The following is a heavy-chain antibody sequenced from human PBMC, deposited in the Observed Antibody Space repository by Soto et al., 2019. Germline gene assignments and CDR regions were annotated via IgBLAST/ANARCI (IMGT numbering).Heavy chain of an antibody. V-gene: IGHV3-23*01. CDR3: TKVVAYGKAYWYKGWFDP. J-gene: IGHJ5*02. D-gene: IGHD1-1*01. CDR2: ISGSGGDT. CDR1: GFTFSSYA. Sequence: GGSLRLSCAASGFTFSSYAMNWVRQAPGKGLEWVSVISGSGGDTYYADSVKGRFTISRDNSKNTLYLQMDTLRAEDTAVYYCTKVVAYGKAYWYKGWFDPWGQGTLVTVSS.